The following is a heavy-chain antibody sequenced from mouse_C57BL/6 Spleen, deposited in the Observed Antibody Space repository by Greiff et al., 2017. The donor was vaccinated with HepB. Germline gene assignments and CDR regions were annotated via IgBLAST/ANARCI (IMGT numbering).Heavy chain of an antibody. CDR3: TRGDYGRGY. J-gene: IGHJ2*01. V-gene: IGHV1-15*01. Sequence: QVQLQQSGAELVRPGASVTLSCKASGYTFTDYEMHWVKQTPVHGLEWIGAIDPETGGTAYNQKFKGKAILTADKSSSTAYMELRSLTSEDSAVYYCTRGDYGRGYWGQGTTLTVSS. CDR1: GYTFTDYE. D-gene: IGHD1-1*01. CDR2: IDPETGGT.